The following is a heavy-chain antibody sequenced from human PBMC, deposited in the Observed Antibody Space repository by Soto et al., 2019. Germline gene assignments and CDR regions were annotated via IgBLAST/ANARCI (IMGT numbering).Heavy chain of an antibody. CDR2: IIPIFGTA. CDR3: ARDHSGSPQGSFDY. J-gene: IGHJ4*02. Sequence: AGNVSCKAFGGNLSSYGINWVLQGPGQGLEWMGGIIPIFGTANYAQKFQGRVTITADKSTSTAYMELSSLRSDDTAVYYCARDHSGSPQGSFDYWGQGTLVTVSS. CDR1: GGNLSSYG. D-gene: IGHD1-26*01. V-gene: IGHV1-69*06.